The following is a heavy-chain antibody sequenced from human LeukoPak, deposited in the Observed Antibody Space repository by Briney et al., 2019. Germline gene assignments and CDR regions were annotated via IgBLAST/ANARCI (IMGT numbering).Heavy chain of an antibody. CDR3: ARDPYYDYGDYMFDY. V-gene: IGHV1-2*02. J-gene: IGHJ4*02. D-gene: IGHD4-17*01. CDR2: INPNSGGT. Sequence: ASVKVSCKTSGGTFSSSPISWVRRAPGQGLEWMGWINPNSGGTNYAQKFQGRVTMTRDTSISTAYMELSRLRSDDTAVYYCARDPYYDYGDYMFDYWGQGTLVTVSS. CDR1: GGTFSSSP.